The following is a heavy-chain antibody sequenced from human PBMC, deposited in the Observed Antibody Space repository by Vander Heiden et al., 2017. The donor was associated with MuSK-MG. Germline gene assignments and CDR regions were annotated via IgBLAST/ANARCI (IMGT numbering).Heavy chain of an antibody. CDR1: GGSFSGYY. D-gene: IGHD2-2*01. J-gene: IGHJ5*02. V-gene: IGHV4-34*01. Sequence: QVQLQQWGVGLLKPSETLSLTCAVYGGSFSGYYWSWIRQPPGKGLEWIGEINHSGSTNYNPSLKSRVTISVDTSKNQFSLKLSSVTAADTAVYYCARGGIVVVPAAPKDPNWFDPWGQGTLVTVSS. CDR3: ARGGIVVVPAAPKDPNWFDP. CDR2: INHSGST.